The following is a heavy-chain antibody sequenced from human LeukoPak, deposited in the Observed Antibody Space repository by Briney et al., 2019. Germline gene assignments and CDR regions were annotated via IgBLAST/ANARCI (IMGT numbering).Heavy chain of an antibody. D-gene: IGHD3-22*01. V-gene: IGHV3-21*01. CDR1: GFTFSNYS. CDR2: ISSSSSYI. Sequence: GGSLRLSCAASGFTFSNYSMNWVRQAPGKGLEWVSSISSSSSYIYYADSVKGRFTISRDNAKNSLYLQMNSLRAEDTAVYYCARGDSSGYYCPYWGQGTLVTVSS. J-gene: IGHJ4*02. CDR3: ARGDSSGYYCPY.